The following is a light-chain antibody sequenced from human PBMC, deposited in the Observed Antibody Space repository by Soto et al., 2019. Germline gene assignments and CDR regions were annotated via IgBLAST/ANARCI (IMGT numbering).Light chain of an antibody. CDR1: QSLLHTDGKTS. V-gene: IGKV2D-29*01. CDR2: EVS. J-gene: IGKJ3*01. Sequence: DIVMTQSPLSLSVTPGQPASISCKSGQSLLHTDGKTSLHWYLQKPGQPPQLLLYEVSNRFSGVPDRFSGSGSGTYFTLKISRVEAEDVGVYYCMQSIEGPRTFGPVTRVDMK. CDR3: MQSIEGPRT.